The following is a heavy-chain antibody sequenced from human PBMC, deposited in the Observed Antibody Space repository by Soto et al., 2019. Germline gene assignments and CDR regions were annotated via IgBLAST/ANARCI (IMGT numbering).Heavy chain of an antibody. D-gene: IGHD1-26*01. CDR2: IYNRGST. CDR1: GGSISSGDYC. V-gene: IGHV4-30-4*01. CDR3: ARGPSGDKVDY. Sequence: QVQLQESGPGLVEPSQTLSLTCTVSGGSISSGDYCWSWIRQTPGKGLEWIGHIYNRGSTYSNPSLNGRVTISVDTSKTQFSLKLSSVTAADTAVYFCARGPSGDKVDYWGQGILVTVSS. J-gene: IGHJ4*02.